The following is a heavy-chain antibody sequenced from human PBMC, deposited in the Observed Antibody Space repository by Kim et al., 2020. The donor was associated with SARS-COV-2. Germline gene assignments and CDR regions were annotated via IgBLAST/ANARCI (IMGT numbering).Heavy chain of an antibody. D-gene: IGHD6-19*01. J-gene: IGHJ4*02. Sequence: ASVKVSCKASGYTFTSYYMHWVRQAPGQGLEWMGIINPSGGSTSYAQKFQGRVTMTRDTSTSTVYMELSSLRSEDTAVYYCARARGPRKYSSGWSPFDYWGQGTLVTVSS. CDR2: INPSGGST. V-gene: IGHV1-46*03. CDR1: GYTFTSYY. CDR3: ARARGPRKYSSGWSPFDY.